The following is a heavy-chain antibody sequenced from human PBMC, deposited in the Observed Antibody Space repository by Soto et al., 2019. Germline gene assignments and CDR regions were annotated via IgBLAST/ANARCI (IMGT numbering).Heavy chain of an antibody. J-gene: IGHJ3*02. CDR1: GFTFSTYA. CDR2: ISGSGGST. Sequence: GGSLRLSCAASGFTFSTYAMSWVRQAPGKGLEWVSAISGSGGSTYYADSVKGRFTISRDNSKNTLYLQMNSLRAEDTSIYYCAKDPLIVVVLAATLGGAFDIWGQGTMVTVSS. D-gene: IGHD2-15*01. V-gene: IGHV3-23*01. CDR3: AKDPLIVVVLAATLGGAFDI.